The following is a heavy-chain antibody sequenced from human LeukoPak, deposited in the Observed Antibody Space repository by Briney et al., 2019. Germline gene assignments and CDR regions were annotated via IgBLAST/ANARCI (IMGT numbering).Heavy chain of an antibody. J-gene: IGHJ4*02. CDR1: GFTFSDYD. CDR2: IGTPGDT. CDR3: ARVAKERVGGVYYFDY. V-gene: IGHV3-13*01. Sequence: GGSLRLSCAASGFTFSDYDMHWVRQATGKGLEWVSAIGTPGDTYYTGSVKGRFTISRENAKNSLYLQMNSLRAGDTAVYYCARVAKERVGGVYYFDYWGQGTLVTVSS. D-gene: IGHD1-1*01.